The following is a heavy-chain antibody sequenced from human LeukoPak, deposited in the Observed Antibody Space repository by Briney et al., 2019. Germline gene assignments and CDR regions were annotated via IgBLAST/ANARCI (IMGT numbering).Heavy chain of an antibody. CDR2: ISAYNGNT. CDR3: ARVLLCRSSTSCQLFRYFYY. Sequence: GASVKVSCKASGYTFTSYGISWVRQAPGQGLEWMGWISAYNGNTNYAQKLQGRVTMTTDTSTSTAYMELRSLRSDDTAVYYCARVLLCRSSTSCQLFRYFYYWGQGTLVTVSS. J-gene: IGHJ4*02. D-gene: IGHD2-2*01. CDR1: GYTFTSYG. V-gene: IGHV1-18*01.